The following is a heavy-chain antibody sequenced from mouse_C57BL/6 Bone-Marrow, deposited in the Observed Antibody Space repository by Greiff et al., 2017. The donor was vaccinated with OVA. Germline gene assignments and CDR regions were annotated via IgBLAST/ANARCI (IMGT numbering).Heavy chain of an antibody. CDR3: ARLYYYGSSPYV. CDR2: INPSSGYT. D-gene: IGHD1-1*01. J-gene: IGHJ1*03. CDR1: GYTFTSYW. V-gene: IGHV1-7*01. Sequence: QVQLQQSGAELAKPGASVKLSCKASGYTFTSYWMPWVKQRPGQGLEWIGYINPSSGYTQYNQKFKDKATWTADKSSSTAYMQLSSLTYEDSAVYYCARLYYYGSSPYVWGTGTTVTVSS.